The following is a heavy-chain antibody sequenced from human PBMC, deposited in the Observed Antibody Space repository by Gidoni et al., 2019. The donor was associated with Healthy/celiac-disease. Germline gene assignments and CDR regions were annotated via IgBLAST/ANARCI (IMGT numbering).Heavy chain of an antibody. CDR1: GFPFSSYA. J-gene: IGHJ4*02. D-gene: IGHD5-12*01. V-gene: IGHV3-23*01. CDR3: AKSRELEMATIIFDY. CDR2: ISGSGGST. Sequence: EVQLLESGGGLVQPGGSLRLSCAASGFPFSSYAMSWVRQAPGKGLGWVSAISGSGGSTYYADSVKGRFTISRDNSKNTLYLQMNSLRAEDTAVYYCAKSRELEMATIIFDYWGQGTLVTVSS.